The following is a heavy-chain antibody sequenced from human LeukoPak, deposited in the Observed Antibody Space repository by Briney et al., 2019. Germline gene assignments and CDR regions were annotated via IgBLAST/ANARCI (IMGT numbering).Heavy chain of an antibody. CDR3: ARTITSHYAFGV. J-gene: IGHJ3*01. CDR1: GDYVSSNSAT. V-gene: IGHV6-1*01. CDR2: TFFRSKWYT. D-gene: IGHD5-12*01. Sequence: SQTLSLTCAISGDYVSSNSATWNWIRQSPSRGLEWLGRTFFRSKWYTESVVSVKSRISINPDTSKNQFSLQLNSVTPEDTAMYYCARTITSHYAFGVWGQGTMVTVSS.